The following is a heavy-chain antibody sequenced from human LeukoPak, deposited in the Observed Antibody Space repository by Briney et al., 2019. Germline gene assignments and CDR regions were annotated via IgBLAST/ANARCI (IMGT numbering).Heavy chain of an antibody. V-gene: IGHV1-46*01. J-gene: IGHJ4*02. Sequence: ASVKVSCKASGYTFTRYYMHWVQQASGQGLEWMGIINPSGGSTNYAQKFQGRVTMTRDTSTSTVHMELSGLRSEDTAVYYCARDQEAFDYWGQGTLVTVSS. CDR2: INPSGGST. CDR3: ARDQEAFDY. CDR1: GYTFTRYY.